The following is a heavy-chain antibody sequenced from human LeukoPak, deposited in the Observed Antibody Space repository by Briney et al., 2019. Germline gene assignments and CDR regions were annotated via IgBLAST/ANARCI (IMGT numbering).Heavy chain of an antibody. CDR1: GVTFSSYG. Sequence: GRSLRLSCAASGVTFSSYGMHWVRQAPGKGLEWVAVIWYDGSNKYYADTVKGRFTISRDNSKNTLYLQMNSLRAEDTAVYYCARSAVPRRNYFDYWGQGTLVTVSS. J-gene: IGHJ4*02. CDR3: ARSAVPRRNYFDY. CDR2: IWYDGSNK. V-gene: IGHV3-33*01. D-gene: IGHD6-6*01.